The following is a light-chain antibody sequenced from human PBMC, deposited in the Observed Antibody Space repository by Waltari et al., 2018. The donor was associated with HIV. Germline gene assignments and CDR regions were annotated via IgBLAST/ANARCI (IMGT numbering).Light chain of an antibody. CDR1: RSDVGGYNS. Sequence: QSALTQPPSASGSPGQSVTISCPATRSDVGGYNSVSWFQQHPGKAPKLMIYEVTKRPSGVPDRFSGSKSGNTASLTVSGLQAEDEADYYCSSHAGSDNSVFGTGTTVTVL. J-gene: IGLJ1*01. CDR3: SSHAGSDNSV. V-gene: IGLV2-8*01. CDR2: EVT.